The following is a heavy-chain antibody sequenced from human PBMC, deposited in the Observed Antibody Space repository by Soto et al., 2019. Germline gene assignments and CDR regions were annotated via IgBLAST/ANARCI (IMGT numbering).Heavy chain of an antibody. J-gene: IGHJ6*02. V-gene: IGHV4-34*01. CDR2: INHSGST. CDR1: GGSFSGYY. D-gene: IGHD2-8*01. CDR3: AMLGDRYYYYGMDV. Sequence: PSETLSLTCAGYGGSFSGYYWSWIRQPPGKGLEWIGEINHSGSTNYNPSLKSRVTISVDTSKNQFSLKLSSVTAADTAVYYCAMLGDRYYYYGMDVWGQGTTVTVSS.